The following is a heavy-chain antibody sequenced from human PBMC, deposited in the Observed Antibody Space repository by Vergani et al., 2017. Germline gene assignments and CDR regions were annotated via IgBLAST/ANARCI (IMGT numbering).Heavy chain of an antibody. Sequence: EVQLVESGGGLVKPGGSLRLSCAASGFTFSSYSMNWVRQAPGKGLEWVSSISSSSSYIYYADSVKGRFTLSRDNAKNSLYLQMNSLRAEDTAVYYCARAGGIATRQGFAYWGQGTLVTVSS. CDR2: ISSSSSYI. D-gene: IGHD6-6*01. CDR3: ARAGGIATRQGFAY. J-gene: IGHJ4*02. CDR1: GFTFSSYS. V-gene: IGHV3-21*01.